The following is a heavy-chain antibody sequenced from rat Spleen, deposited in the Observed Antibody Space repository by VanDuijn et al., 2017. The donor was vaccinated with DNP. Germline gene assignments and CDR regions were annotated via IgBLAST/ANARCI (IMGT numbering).Heavy chain of an antibody. CDR3: ASQYILRGYAMDA. CDR1: GFTFSNYD. V-gene: IGHV5-7*01. Sequence: EVQLVESGGGLVQPGRSLKFSCVASGFTFSNYDMAWVRQAPTKGLEWVAYISYDGGSSYYGDSVKGRFTISRDNAKSTLYLQMDSLRSEETATYYCASQYILRGYAMDAWGQGTSVTVSS. D-gene: IGHD1-9*01. J-gene: IGHJ4*01. CDR2: ISYDGGSS.